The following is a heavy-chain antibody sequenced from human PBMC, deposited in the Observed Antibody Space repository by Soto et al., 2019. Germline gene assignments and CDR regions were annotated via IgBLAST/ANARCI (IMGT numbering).Heavy chain of an antibody. D-gene: IGHD3-16*01. Sequence: EVQLVESGGGLVQPGGSLRLSCVASGFTVSTYWMHWVRQAPGKGLVWLSRITSHGRSTSYADTVKGRFTISRDNANNTVFLQMNSLRAEDTAVYYCVKMGGFDFLGQGAVVTVSS. J-gene: IGHJ4*02. CDR2: ITSHGRST. V-gene: IGHV3-74*01. CDR3: VKMGGFDF. CDR1: GFTVSTYW.